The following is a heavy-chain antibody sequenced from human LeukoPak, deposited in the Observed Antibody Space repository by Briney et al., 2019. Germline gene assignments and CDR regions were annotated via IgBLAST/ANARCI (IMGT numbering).Heavy chain of an antibody. CDR3: ARGGNYDILTGPVAFDI. D-gene: IGHD3-9*01. CDR1: GFTFSSYG. J-gene: IGHJ3*02. Sequence: GGSLRLSCAASGFTFSSYGMHWVRQAPGKGLEWVSSISSSSSYIYYADSVKGRFTISRDNAKNSLYLQMNSLRAEDTAVYYCARGGNYDILTGPVAFDIWGQGTMVTVSS. CDR2: ISSSSSYI. V-gene: IGHV3-21*01.